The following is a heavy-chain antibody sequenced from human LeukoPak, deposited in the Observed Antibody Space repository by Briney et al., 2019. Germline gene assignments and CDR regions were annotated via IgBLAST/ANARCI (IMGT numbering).Heavy chain of an antibody. CDR2: ISGGGGST. V-gene: IGHV3-23*01. CDR3: AKGLSSGWCRATQFDY. Sequence: GGSLRLSCAASGFTFSSYAMSWVRQAPGKGLEWVSAISGGGGSTYYADSVKGRFTISRDNSKNTLYLQMNSLRAEDTAVYYCAKGLSSGWCRATQFDYWGQGTLVTVSS. J-gene: IGHJ4*02. D-gene: IGHD6-19*01. CDR1: GFTFSSYA.